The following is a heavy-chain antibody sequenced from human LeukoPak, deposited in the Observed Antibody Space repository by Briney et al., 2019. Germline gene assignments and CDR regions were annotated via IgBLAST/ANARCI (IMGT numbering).Heavy chain of an antibody. D-gene: IGHD3-10*01. CDR2: INTYNGNT. CDR1: GYTFTGYY. J-gene: IGHJ4*02. V-gene: IGHV1-18*04. CDR3: GRALLGGSDIYTPFSY. Sequence: ASVKVSCKASGYTFTGYYMHWVRQAPGQGLEWMGWINTYNGNTNYAPNIQDRVTMTTDTSTSTAYMELRSLRSDDTAVYYCGRALLGGSDIYTPFSYWGQGTLVTVSS.